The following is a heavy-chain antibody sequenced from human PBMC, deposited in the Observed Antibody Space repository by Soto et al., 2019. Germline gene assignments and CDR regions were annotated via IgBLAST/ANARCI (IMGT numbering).Heavy chain of an antibody. J-gene: IGHJ6*04. Sequence: PGGSLRLSCAASGFTCSSYSMNWVRQAPGKGLEWVSSISSSSSYIYYADSVKGRFTISRDNAKNSLYLQMNSLRAEDTAVYYCARDDVLCDGGRCYGVPLDVWGKGTTVTVSS. CDR1: GFTCSSYS. CDR3: ARDDVLCDGGRCYGVPLDV. CDR2: ISSSSSYI. V-gene: IGHV3-21*01. D-gene: IGHD2-15*01.